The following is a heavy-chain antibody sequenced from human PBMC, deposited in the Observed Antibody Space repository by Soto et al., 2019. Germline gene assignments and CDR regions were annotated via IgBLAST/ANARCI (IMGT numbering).Heavy chain of an antibody. D-gene: IGHD3-3*01. CDR3: ERHGSNLRYYYYDMDV. CDR1: GYTFTDYW. J-gene: IGHJ6*02. Sequence: GESLKISCKGSGYTFTDYWIGWVRQLPGKGLEWMGIIYPGDSDTRYSPSFQGHVTITVDKSTSTAYLQWNTLKASDTAMYYCERHGSNLRYYYYDMDVWGQGTTVTVSS. CDR2: IYPGDSDT. V-gene: IGHV5-51*01.